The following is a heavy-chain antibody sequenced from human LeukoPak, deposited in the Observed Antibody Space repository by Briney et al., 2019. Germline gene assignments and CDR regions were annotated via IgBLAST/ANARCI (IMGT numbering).Heavy chain of an antibody. D-gene: IGHD5-12*01. CDR2: IDPSDSYT. CDR3: ARAPNSDSGYDYFDY. V-gene: IGHV5-10-1*01. J-gene: IGHJ4*02. Sequence: GESLKISCKGSGYTFTNHWISWVRQMPGKGLEWMGKIDPSDSYTNYSPSFQGHVTISADKSISTAYLQWSSLKASDTAMSYCARAPNSDSGYDYFDYWGQGTLVTVSS. CDR1: GYTFTNHW.